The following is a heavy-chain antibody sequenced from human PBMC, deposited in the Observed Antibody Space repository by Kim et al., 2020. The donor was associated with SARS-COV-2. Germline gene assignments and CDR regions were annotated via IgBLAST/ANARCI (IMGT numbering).Heavy chain of an antibody. Sequence: GGSLRLSCAASGFTFSSYWMSWVRQAPGKGLEWVANIKQDGSEKYYVDSVKGRFTISRDNAKNSLYLQMNSLRAEDTAVYYCAREGRYFDWLSPASIFDYWGQGTLVTVSS. D-gene: IGHD3-9*01. CDR2: IKQDGSEK. CDR3: AREGRYFDWLSPASIFDY. V-gene: IGHV3-7*01. J-gene: IGHJ4*02. CDR1: GFTFSSYW.